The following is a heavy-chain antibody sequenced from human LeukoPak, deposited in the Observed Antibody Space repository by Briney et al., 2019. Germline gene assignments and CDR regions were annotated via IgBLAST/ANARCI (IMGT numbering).Heavy chain of an antibody. V-gene: IGHV3-53*01. Sequence: GGSRRLSCAASGFTVSSNYMSWVRQAPGKGLEWVSVIYSGGTTYYADSVKGRFTISRDNSNNTLYLQMNSLRADDTAVYYCARGPVTKFEIWGQGTILTVSS. CDR2: IYSGGTT. CDR3: ARGPVTKFEI. D-gene: IGHD4-17*01. CDR1: GFTVSSNY. J-gene: IGHJ3*02.